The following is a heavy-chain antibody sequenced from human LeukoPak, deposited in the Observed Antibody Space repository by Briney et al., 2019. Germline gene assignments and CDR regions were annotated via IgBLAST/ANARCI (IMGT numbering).Heavy chain of an antibody. Sequence: SETLSLTCTVSGGSISSYYWSWIRQPPGKGLEWIGYIYYSGSTNYNPSLKSRVTISVDTSKNQFSLKLSSVTAADTAVYYCARADNRNYDFWSFDYWGQGTLVTVSS. V-gene: IGHV4-59*01. D-gene: IGHD3-3*01. CDR2: IYYSGST. CDR3: ARADNRNYDFWSFDY. CDR1: GGSISSYY. J-gene: IGHJ4*02.